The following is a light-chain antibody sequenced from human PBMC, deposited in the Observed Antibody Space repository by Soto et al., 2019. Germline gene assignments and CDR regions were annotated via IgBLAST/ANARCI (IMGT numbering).Light chain of an antibody. Sequence: EVVLTQSPATMSVYHGYIHTLSCTASQSISPVLAWYQQKPGQAPRLLIYGASTRATGIAPRFRGSGSGTDFTLTISSVEPEDFAVYICQKRSNWPPTFGKGKRLEIK. CDR2: GAS. CDR3: QKRSNWPPT. J-gene: IGKJ5*01. V-gene: IGKV3-11*01. CDR1: QSISPV.